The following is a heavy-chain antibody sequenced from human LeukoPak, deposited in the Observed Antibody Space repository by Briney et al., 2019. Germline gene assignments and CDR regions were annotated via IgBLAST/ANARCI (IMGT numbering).Heavy chain of an antibody. D-gene: IGHD1-26*01. CDR3: ARRDSVSSLGCFDY. J-gene: IGHJ4*02. V-gene: IGHV4-34*01. CDR1: GGSFSGYY. CDR2: INHSGST. Sequence: SETLSLTCAVYGGSFSGYYWSWIRQPPGKGLEWIGEINHSGSTNYNPSLKSRVTISVDTSKNQFSLKLSSVTAADTAVYYCARRDSVSSLGCFDYWGQGTLVTVSS.